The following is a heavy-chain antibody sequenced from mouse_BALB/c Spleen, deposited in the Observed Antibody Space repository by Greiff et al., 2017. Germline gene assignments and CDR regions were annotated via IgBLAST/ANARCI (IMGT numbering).Heavy chain of an antibody. D-gene: IGHD2-4*01. V-gene: IGHV2-9-2*01. CDR3: VREEAIYYEFAY. CDR1: GFSLTSYD. Sequence: QVQLKESGPGLVAPSQSLSITCTVSGFSLTSYDISWIRQPPGKGLEWLGVIWTGGGTNYNSAFMSRLSISKDNSKSQVFLKMNSLQTDDTAIYYCVREEAIYYEFAYWGQGTLVTVSA. CDR2: IWTGGGT. J-gene: IGHJ3*01.